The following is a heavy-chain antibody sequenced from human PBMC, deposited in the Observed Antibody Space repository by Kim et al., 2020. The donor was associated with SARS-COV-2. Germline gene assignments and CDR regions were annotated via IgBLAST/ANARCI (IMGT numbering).Heavy chain of an antibody. Sequence: FQGRVTINADESTSTAYMELSSLRSEDTAVYYCARVYDFWSGYYKGWFDPWGQGTLVTVSS. CDR3: ARVYDFWSGYYKGWFDP. J-gene: IGHJ5*02. V-gene: IGHV1-69*01. D-gene: IGHD3-3*01.